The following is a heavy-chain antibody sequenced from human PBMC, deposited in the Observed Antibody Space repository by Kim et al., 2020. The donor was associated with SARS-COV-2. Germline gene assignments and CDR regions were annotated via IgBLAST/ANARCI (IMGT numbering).Heavy chain of an antibody. Sequence: ASVKVSCKASGYTFTSYGISWVRQAPGQGLEWMGWISAYNGNTNYAQKLQGRVTMTTDTSTSTAYMELRSLRSDDTAVYYCARDLAAGTWIPYYYYYGMDVWGQGTTVTVSS. CDR2: ISAYNGNT. D-gene: IGHD6-13*01. J-gene: IGHJ6*02. CDR1: GYTFTSYG. V-gene: IGHV1-18*01. CDR3: ARDLAAGTWIPYYYYYGMDV.